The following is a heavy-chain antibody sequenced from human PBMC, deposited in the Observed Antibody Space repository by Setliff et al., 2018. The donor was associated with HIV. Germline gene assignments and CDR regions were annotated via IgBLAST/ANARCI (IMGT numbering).Heavy chain of an antibody. V-gene: IGHV3-21*01. CDR3: ARSESGVTDAFDI. J-gene: IGHJ3*02. D-gene: IGHD3-10*01. CDR2: ISSGSTYI. Sequence: GALRLSCAASGFTFSKYSMNWVRQAPGKGLEWVSTISSGSTYIYYADSLKGRFTISRDNAKSSLYLQMNSLRAEDTAVYYCARSESGVTDAFDIWGQGAMVTVSS. CDR1: GFTFSKYS.